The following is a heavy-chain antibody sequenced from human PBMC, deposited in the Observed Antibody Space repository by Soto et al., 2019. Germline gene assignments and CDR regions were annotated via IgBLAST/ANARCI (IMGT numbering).Heavy chain of an antibody. Sequence: GGSLRLSCASSVFTFDNYGMNWVRQAPGKGLEWVVVISFDGGNTDYADSVKGRFTISRDNSKNTLYLQMTSLRAEDTAVYYCAGGAGWLIDYWGHGTLVTVSS. CDR2: ISFDGGNT. J-gene: IGHJ4*01. V-gene: IGHV3-30*03. CDR3: AGGAGWLIDY. CDR1: VFTFDNYG. D-gene: IGHD6-19*01.